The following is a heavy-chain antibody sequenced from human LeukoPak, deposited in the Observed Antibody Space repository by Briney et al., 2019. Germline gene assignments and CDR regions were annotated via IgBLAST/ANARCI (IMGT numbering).Heavy chain of an antibody. CDR2: ISGSGGST. J-gene: IGHJ4*02. Sequence: GGSLRLSCAASGFTFSSYGMSWVRQAPGKGLEWVSAISGSGGSTYYADSVKGRFTISRDNSKNTLYLQMNSLRAEDTAVYYCAKDRTGYGDLLDYWGQGTLVTVSS. CDR1: GFTFSSYG. CDR3: AKDRTGYGDLLDY. D-gene: IGHD4-17*01. V-gene: IGHV3-23*01.